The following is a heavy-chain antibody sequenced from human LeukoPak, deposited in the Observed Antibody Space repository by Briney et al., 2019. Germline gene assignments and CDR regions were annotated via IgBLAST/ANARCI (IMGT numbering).Heavy chain of an antibody. J-gene: IGHJ4*02. Sequence: GASVKVSCKASGYTFTGYYMHWVRQAPGQGLEWMGLINPNSGGTNYAQKFQGWVTMTRDTSNSTAYMELSRLRSDDTAVYYCARGRSDILTGYPGDFDYWGQGTLVTVSS. CDR1: GYTFTGYY. V-gene: IGHV1-2*04. CDR3: ARGRSDILTGYPGDFDY. CDR2: INPNSGGT. D-gene: IGHD3-9*01.